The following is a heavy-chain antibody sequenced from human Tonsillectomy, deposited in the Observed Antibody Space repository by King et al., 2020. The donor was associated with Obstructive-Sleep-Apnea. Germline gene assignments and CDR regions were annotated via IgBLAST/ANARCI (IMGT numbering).Heavy chain of an antibody. D-gene: IGHD6-6*01. V-gene: IGHV5-10-1*01. CDR1: GYSFTSYW. CDR3: ARVLYSSSPFDY. Sequence: QLVQSGAEVKKPGESLRISCKGSGYSFTSYWISWVRQMPGKGLEWMGRIAPSDSYTNYSPSFQGHVTISADKSISTAYLQWSSLKASDNAMYYCARVLYSSSPFDYWGQGTLVTVSS. CDR2: IAPSDSYT. J-gene: IGHJ4*02.